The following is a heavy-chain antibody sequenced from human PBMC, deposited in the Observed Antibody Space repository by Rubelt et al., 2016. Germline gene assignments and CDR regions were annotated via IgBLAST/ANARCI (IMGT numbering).Heavy chain of an antibody. CDR3: ATHSPANDY. J-gene: IGHJ4*02. CDR2: IYHSGST. CDR1: GGYISSSSYY. V-gene: IGHV4-39*07. Sequence: QLQLQESGPGLVKPSETLSLTCNVPGGYISSSSYYWAWIRQPPGKGLEWIGSIYHSGSTYYNSSLKSRVTISVDTSKNQFSLKLSSVTAADTAVYYCATHSPANDYWGQGTLVTVSS. D-gene: IGHD2-15*01.